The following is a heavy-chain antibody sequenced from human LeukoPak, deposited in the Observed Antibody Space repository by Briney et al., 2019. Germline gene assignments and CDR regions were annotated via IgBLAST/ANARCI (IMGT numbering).Heavy chain of an antibody. CDR3: ARESYGDYPQGLGY. CDR1: GGSISSYY. Sequence: SETLSLTCTVSGGSISSYYWTWIRQPPGKGLEWIGYIYYSGSTYYNPSLKSRVIISVDTSKNQFSLKLSSVTAADTAVYYCARESYGDYPQGLGYWGQGTLVTVSS. CDR2: IYYSGST. J-gene: IGHJ4*02. V-gene: IGHV4-59*12. D-gene: IGHD4-17*01.